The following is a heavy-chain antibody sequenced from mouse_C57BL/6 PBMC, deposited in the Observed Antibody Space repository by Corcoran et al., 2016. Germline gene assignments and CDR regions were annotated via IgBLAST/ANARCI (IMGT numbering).Heavy chain of an antibody. CDR3: ARDGYYFAWFAY. CDR2: INPNNGGT. D-gene: IGHD2-3*01. V-gene: IGHV1-26*01. CDR1: GYTFTDYY. Sequence: EVQLQQSGPELVKPGASVKISCKASGYTFTDYYMNWVKQSHGKSLEWIGDINPNNGGTSYNQKFKGKATLTVDKSSSTAYMELRSLTSEDSAVYYCARDGYYFAWFAYWGQGTLVTVSA. J-gene: IGHJ3*01.